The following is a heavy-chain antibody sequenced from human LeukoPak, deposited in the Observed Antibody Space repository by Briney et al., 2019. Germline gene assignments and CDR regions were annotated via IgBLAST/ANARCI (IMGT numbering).Heavy chain of an antibody. J-gene: IGHJ4*02. CDR1: GDSVSAGTTG. CDR3: ASGWLRVGFDC. Sequence: SQTLSLTCAISGDSVSAGTTGWNWIRQSPSRGLEWLGRTYYSPKWYFDHAVSMKSLITINPDTSKNQFSLQLTSVTPDDTAVYYCASGWLRVGFDCWGQGTLVTVSS. CDR2: TYYSPKWYF. V-gene: IGHV6-1*01. D-gene: IGHD3-10*01.